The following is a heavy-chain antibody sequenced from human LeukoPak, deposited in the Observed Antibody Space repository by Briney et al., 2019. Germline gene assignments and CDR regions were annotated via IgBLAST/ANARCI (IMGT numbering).Heavy chain of an antibody. Sequence: ASVKVSCKASGYTFTSYYMHWVRQAPGQGLEWMGITNPSGGSTSYAQKFQGRVTMTRDTSTSTVYMELSSLRSEDTAVYYCARSSALVNDYYYYYGMDVWGQGTTVTVSS. CDR3: ARSSALVNDYYYYYGMDV. J-gene: IGHJ6*02. CDR1: GYTFTSYY. CDR2: TNPSGGST. V-gene: IGHV1-46*01. D-gene: IGHD3-9*01.